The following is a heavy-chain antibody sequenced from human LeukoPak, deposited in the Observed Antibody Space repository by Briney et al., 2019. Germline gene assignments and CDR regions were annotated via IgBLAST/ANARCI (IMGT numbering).Heavy chain of an antibody. Sequence: GGSLRLSCAASGFTFSSYAMTWVRQAPGKRLEWVSGISGSGGNTYYADSVKGRFTISRDNAKNSLYLQMNSLRAEDTAVYYCARDRGGPGYTYGQPLDYWGQGTLVTVSS. J-gene: IGHJ4*02. CDR3: ARDRGGPGYTYGQPLDY. D-gene: IGHD5-18*01. CDR1: GFTFSSYA. CDR2: ISGSGGNT. V-gene: IGHV3-23*01.